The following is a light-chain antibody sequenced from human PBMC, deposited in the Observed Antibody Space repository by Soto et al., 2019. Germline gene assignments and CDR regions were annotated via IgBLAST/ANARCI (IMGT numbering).Light chain of an antibody. CDR2: LNSDGSH. CDR3: QTWGTGLYYV. Sequence: QSVLTQSPSASASLGASVKLTCTLSSGHSSYAIAWHQQQPEKGPRYLMKLNSDGSHSKGDGIPDRFSGSSSGAERYLTISSLQSEDEADYYCQTWGTGLYYVFGTGTKVTVL. CDR1: SGHSSYA. J-gene: IGLJ1*01. V-gene: IGLV4-69*01.